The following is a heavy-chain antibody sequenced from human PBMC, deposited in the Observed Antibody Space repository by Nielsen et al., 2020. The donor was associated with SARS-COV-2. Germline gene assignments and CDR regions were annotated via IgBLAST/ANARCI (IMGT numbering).Heavy chain of an antibody. V-gene: IGHV5-51*06. Sequence: GESLKISCKGSGFSFTGYWIGWVRQMPGKGLEWLGNIYPGDSDTRYSPSFQGQVTISADKSISTAYLQWSSLKASDIGMYYCARVIGSSAWADYWGQGTLVSVSA. D-gene: IGHD2-2*01. J-gene: IGHJ4*02. CDR3: ARVIGSSAWADY. CDR2: IYPGDSDT. CDR1: GFSFTGYW.